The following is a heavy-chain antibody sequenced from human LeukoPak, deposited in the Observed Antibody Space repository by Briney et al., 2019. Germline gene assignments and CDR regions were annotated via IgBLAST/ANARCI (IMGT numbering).Heavy chain of an antibody. CDR2: INTNTGNP. Sequence: ASVKVSCKASGYTSTSYAMNWVRQAPGQGLEWMGWINTNTGNPTYAQGFTGRFVFSLDTSVSTAYLQICSLKAEDTAVYYCARDITMVRGVITANWFDPWGQGTLVTVSS. D-gene: IGHD3-10*01. CDR1: GYTSTSYA. J-gene: IGHJ5*02. V-gene: IGHV7-4-1*01. CDR3: ARDITMVRGVITANWFDP.